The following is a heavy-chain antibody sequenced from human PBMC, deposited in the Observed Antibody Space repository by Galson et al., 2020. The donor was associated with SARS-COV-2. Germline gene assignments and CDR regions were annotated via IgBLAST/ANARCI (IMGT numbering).Heavy chain of an antibody. CDR2: IIKTRKS. CDR1: GYSISRSDYY. V-gene: IGHV4-39*01. Sequence: SETLSLTCTVSGYSISRSDYYWGSIRQSPGQGLEWLGSIIKTRKSYNSPYPRSRYSTSVDTSRNQFSLKVSSVTAADTAVYYCARHHWVGPTTYSWFDPWGQGTLVTVSS. J-gene: IGHJ5*02. D-gene: IGHD1-26*01. CDR3: ARHHWVGPTTYSWFDP.